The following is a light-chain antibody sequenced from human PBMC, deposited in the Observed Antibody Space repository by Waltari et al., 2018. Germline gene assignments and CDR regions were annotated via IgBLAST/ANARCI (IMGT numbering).Light chain of an antibody. CDR1: QSVSSY. J-gene: IGKJ1*01. V-gene: IGKV3-11*01. CDR2: DAS. CDR3: LQRSSWPWT. Sequence: EIVLTQSPATLSLSPGERATLSCRSSQSVSSYLAWYQQKVGQAPRLLIYDASNRDTGIPARFSGSGSGTDFTFTISSLEPEDFAVYYCLQRSSWPWTFGQGTKVEIK.